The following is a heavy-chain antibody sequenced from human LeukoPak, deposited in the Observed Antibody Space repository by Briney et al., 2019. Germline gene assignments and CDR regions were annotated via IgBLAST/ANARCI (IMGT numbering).Heavy chain of an antibody. D-gene: IGHD3-22*01. CDR2: IYYSGST. Sequence: SETLSLTCTVSGGSISSYYWSWIRQPPGKGLEWIGYIYYSGSTNYNPSLKSRVTISVDTSKNQFSLKLSSVTAADTAVCYCARGLAYYYDSSGYPDDAFDIWGQGTMVTVSS. CDR3: ARGLAYYYDSSGYPDDAFDI. CDR1: GGSISSYY. V-gene: IGHV4-59*01. J-gene: IGHJ3*02.